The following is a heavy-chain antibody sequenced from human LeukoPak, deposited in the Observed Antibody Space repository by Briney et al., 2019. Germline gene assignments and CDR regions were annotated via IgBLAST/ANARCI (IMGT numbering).Heavy chain of an antibody. Sequence: GGSLRLSCAASGFAFSIAWVTWVRQAPGKGLEWVGRIRSNTDGGTTDYAAPVKGRFTISRDDSTNTVYLQMESLKTEDTGVYYCTTNPPDFDIWGQGTMVTVSS. CDR2: IRSNTDGGTT. V-gene: IGHV3-15*01. CDR3: TTNPPDFDI. J-gene: IGHJ3*02. CDR1: GFAFSIAW.